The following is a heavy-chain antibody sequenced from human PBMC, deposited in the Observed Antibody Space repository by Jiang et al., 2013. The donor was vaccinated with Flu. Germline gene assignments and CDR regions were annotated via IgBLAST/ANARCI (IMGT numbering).Heavy chain of an antibody. Sequence: TLSLTCTVSGGSISSSSYYWGWIRQPPGKGLEWIGSIYYSGSTYYNPSLKSRVTISVDTSKNQFSLKLSSVTAADTAVYYCARQGGGSYYDRDYWGQGTLVTVSS. CDR1: GGSISSSSYY. CDR2: IYYSGST. J-gene: IGHJ4*02. D-gene: IGHD1-26*01. V-gene: IGHV4-39*01. CDR3: ARQGGGSYYDRDY.